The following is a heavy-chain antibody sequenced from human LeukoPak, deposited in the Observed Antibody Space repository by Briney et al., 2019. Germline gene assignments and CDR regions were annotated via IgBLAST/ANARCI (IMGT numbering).Heavy chain of an antibody. Sequence: SETLSLTCTVSGGSISSYYWSWIRQPPGKGLEWIGYISHSGSTNYNPSLKSRVTISVDTSENQFSLKLSSVTAADTAVYYCARDRAMIVVEEVYYFDYWGQGTLVTVSS. D-gene: IGHD3-22*01. CDR1: GGSISSYY. CDR3: ARDRAMIVVEEVYYFDY. CDR2: ISHSGST. J-gene: IGHJ4*02. V-gene: IGHV4-59*12.